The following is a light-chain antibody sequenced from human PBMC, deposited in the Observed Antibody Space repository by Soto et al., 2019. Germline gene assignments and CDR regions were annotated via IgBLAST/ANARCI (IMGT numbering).Light chain of an antibody. CDR3: SSYTGGNPSYV. J-gene: IGLJ1*01. Sequence: QSVLTQPPSASGSPGQSVTISCTGTSSDVGGYDYVSWYQRHPGKAPKLMIYEVTIRPSGVSDRFSGSKSGNTASLTVSVLQAEDAADYYCSSYTGGNPSYVFGNGT. CDR2: EVT. V-gene: IGLV2-8*01. CDR1: SSDVGGYDY.